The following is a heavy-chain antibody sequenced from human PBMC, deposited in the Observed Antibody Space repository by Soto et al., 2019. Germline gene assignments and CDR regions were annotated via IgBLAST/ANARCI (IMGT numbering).Heavy chain of an antibody. CDR1: GGSISSGGYY. CDR2: IYYSGST. Sequence: SETLSLTCTVSGGSISSGGYYWSWIHQHPGKGLEWIGYIYYSGSTYYNPSLKSRVTISVDTSKNQFSLKLSSVTAADTAVYYCARALGGYCSGGSCRSKNYYYYMDVWGKGTTVTVSS. CDR3: ARALGGYCSGGSCRSKNYYYYMDV. V-gene: IGHV4-31*03. D-gene: IGHD2-15*01. J-gene: IGHJ6*03.